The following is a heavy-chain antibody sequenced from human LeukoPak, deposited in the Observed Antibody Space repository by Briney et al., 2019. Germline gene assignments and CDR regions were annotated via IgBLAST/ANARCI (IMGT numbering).Heavy chain of an antibody. Sequence: SETLSLTCAVYGGSFSGNYWSWIRQAPGKGLEWIGEIIHNRGTGRGSTSYNPSLQSRVTISVDTSKNQFSLRLNAVTAADTALYYCTRENRPFCPFAFWGQGVMVTVSS. J-gene: IGHJ4*02. CDR1: GGSFSGNY. CDR3: TRENRPFCPFAF. D-gene: IGHD3-3*01. CDR2: IIHNRGTGRGST. V-gene: IGHV4-34*12.